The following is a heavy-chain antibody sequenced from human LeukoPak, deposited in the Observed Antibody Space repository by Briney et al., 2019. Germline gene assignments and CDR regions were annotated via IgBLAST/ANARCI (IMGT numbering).Heavy chain of an antibody. D-gene: IGHD3-16*01. CDR1: SDSISSTYYY. CDR3: ARQATFGYAYAYYFDL. J-gene: IGHJ4*02. V-gene: IGHV4-39*01. CDR2: FHYSGSN. Sequence: PSETLSLTCTVSSDSISSTYYYWGWIRQSPDKGLEWIGTFHYSGSNYYNPSLKSRITLSVDTSKNQFSLSLISVTAADTAVYFCARQATFGYAYAYYFDLWGQGILVTVSS.